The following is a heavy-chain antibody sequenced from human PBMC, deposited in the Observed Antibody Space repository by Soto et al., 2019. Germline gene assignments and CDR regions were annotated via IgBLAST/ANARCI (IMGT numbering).Heavy chain of an antibody. D-gene: IGHD3-9*01. CDR2: INPNSGGT. J-gene: IGHJ3*02. Sequence: QVQLVQSGAEVKKPGASVRVSCMASGYTFIGYYMHWVRQAPGQGLEWMGWINPNSGGTNFAPKFQGRVTMTRDPSISTAHMEMTRLRSDDTAVYYCARDSYYDILTGYSRNAFDIWGQGTMVTVSS. V-gene: IGHV1-2*02. CDR3: ARDSYYDILTGYSRNAFDI. CDR1: GYTFIGYY.